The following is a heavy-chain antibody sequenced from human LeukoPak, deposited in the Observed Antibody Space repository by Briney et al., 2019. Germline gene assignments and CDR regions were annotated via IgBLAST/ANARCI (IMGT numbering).Heavy chain of an antibody. J-gene: IGHJ4*02. Sequence: ASVKVSCKASGYTFTGYYMHWVRQAPGQGLEWMGWINPNSGGTNYAQKCQGRVTMTRDTSISTAYMELSRLRSDDTAVYYCARDSGSGHGDYWGQGTLVTVSS. CDR1: GYTFTGYY. V-gene: IGHV1-2*02. CDR2: INPNSGGT. D-gene: IGHD3-10*01. CDR3: ARDSGSGHGDY.